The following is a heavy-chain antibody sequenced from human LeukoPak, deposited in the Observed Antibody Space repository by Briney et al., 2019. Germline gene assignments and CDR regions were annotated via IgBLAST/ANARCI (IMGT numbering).Heavy chain of an antibody. CDR1: GFTFNSYA. CDR3: AKATAVAGYFFDY. D-gene: IGHD6-19*01. Sequence: GGSLRLSCAASGFTFNSYAMTWVRQAPGKGLEWVSTISGSGHNTYYADSVKGRFTISRDNSKNTLYLQMNSLRAEDTAVYYCAKATAVAGYFFDYWGQGTLVTVSS. CDR2: ISGSGHNT. J-gene: IGHJ4*02. V-gene: IGHV3-23*01.